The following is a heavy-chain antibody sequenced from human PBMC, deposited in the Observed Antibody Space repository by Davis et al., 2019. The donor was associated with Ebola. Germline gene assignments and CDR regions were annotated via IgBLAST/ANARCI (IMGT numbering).Heavy chain of an antibody. J-gene: IGHJ5*02. Sequence: PSETLSLTCAVSGGSISSSSYYWGWIRQPPGKGLEWIGSIYYSGSTYYNPSLKSRVTISVDTSKNQFSLKLSSVTAADTAVYYCARHSSGWLRVFWFDPWGQGTLVTVSS. CDR1: GGSISSSSYY. CDR3: ARHSSGWLRVFWFDP. V-gene: IGHV4-39*01. CDR2: IYYSGST. D-gene: IGHD5-12*01.